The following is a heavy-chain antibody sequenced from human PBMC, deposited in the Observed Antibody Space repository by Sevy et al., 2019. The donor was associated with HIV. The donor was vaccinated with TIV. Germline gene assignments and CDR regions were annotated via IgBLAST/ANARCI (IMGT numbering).Heavy chain of an antibody. Sequence: GGSLRLSCAASGFTFSSYSMNWVRQAPGKGLERVSSISSSSSYMYYADSVKGRFTISRDNAKNSLYLQMNSLRAEDTAVYYCARGSLYYYDSSGYYGSLYWGQGTLVTVSS. CDR2: ISSSSSYM. CDR3: ARGSLYYYDSSGYYGSLY. V-gene: IGHV3-21*01. J-gene: IGHJ4*02. CDR1: GFTFSSYS. D-gene: IGHD3-22*01.